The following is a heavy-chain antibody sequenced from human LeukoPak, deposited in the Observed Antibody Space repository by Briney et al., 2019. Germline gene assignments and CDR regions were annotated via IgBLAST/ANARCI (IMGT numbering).Heavy chain of an antibody. CDR3: TRLSLGATTGDPTFDP. J-gene: IGHJ5*02. CDR2: IRSKANSYAT. CDR1: GFTFSGSA. D-gene: IGHD1-26*01. V-gene: IGHV3-73*01. Sequence: GGSLRLSCAASGFTFSGSAMHWVRQASGKGLEWVGRIRSKANSYATAYAASVKGRFTISRDDSKNTAYLQMNSLKTEDTAVYYCTRLSLGATTGDPTFDPWGQGTLVTVSS.